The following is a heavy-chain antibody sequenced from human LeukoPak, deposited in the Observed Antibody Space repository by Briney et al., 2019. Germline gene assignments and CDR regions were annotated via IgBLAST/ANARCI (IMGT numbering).Heavy chain of an antibody. J-gene: IGHJ6*02. CDR1: QYTYSNYD. CDR3: ANVLHDFGARPDPYYGTDV. Sequence: SLQHYCQAPQYTYSNYDMHCVRQDPGQRLEWLAIIPYDGTTQHYADYVKGRFTISRDNSKNTPSLQMNSLSAEDTAVFFCANVLHDFGARPDPYYGTDVCGQGTTVIASS. D-gene: IGHD4-17*01. CDR2: IPYDGTTQ. V-gene: IGHV3-30*18.